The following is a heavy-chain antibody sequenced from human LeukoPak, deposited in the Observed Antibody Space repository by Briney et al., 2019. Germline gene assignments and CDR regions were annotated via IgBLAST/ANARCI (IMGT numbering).Heavy chain of an antibody. V-gene: IGHV4-34*01. Sequence: PSETLSLTCAVDGGSFHAFFWSWLRQPPGKGLEWIGHITHSGSTSCNPSLRSRVSLSVDPSKHQFSLKLSSVTAADTAVYYCARAYGAMDWFDPWGQGTLVTVSS. CDR2: ITHSGST. CDR1: GGSFHAFF. CDR3: ARAYGAMDWFDP. D-gene: IGHD4-17*01. J-gene: IGHJ5*02.